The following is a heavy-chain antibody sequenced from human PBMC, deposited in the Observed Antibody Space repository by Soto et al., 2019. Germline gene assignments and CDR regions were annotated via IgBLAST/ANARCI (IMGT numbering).Heavy chain of an antibody. D-gene: IGHD3-22*01. CDR3: AADSGDDSTGYGADY. V-gene: IGHV1-58*02. CDR1: GLTFTSSA. CDR2: VVVGSGNT. J-gene: IGHJ4*02. Sequence: QMQLVQSGPEVKKSGTSVKVSCKASGLTFTSSAIQWVRQARGQRLEWIGWVVVGSGNTNYAPQFQERVTITRDTATRTSYMELSSLRSEDTALYYCAADSGDDSTGYGADYWGQGTLVTVSS.